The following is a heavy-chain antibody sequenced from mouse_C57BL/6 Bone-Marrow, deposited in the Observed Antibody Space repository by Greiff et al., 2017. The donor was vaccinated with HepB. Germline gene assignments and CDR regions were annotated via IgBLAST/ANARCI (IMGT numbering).Heavy chain of an antibody. V-gene: IGHV1-81*01. J-gene: IGHJ4*01. CDR1: GYTFTSYG. CDR2: IYPRSGNT. D-gene: IGHD1-1*01. CDR3: ARLGVTTVVAPYAMDY. Sequence: QVQLQQSGAELARPGASVKLSCTASGYTFTSYGISWVKQRTGQGLEWIGEIYPRSGNTYYNEKFKGKATLTADKSSSTAYMELRSLTSEDSAVYFCARLGVTTVVAPYAMDYWGQGTSVTVSS.